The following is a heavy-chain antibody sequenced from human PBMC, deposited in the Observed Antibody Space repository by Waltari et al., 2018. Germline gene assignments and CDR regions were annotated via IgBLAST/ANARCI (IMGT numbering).Heavy chain of an antibody. V-gene: IGHV1-3*01. CDR3: AGNYYGSGSYGYFDY. J-gene: IGHJ4*02. CDR2: INAGNGNT. Sequence: AMHWVRQAPGQRLEWMGWINAGNGNTKYSQKFQGRVTITRDTSASTAYMELSSLRSEDTAVYYCAGNYYGSGSYGYFDYWGQGTLVTVSS. CDR1: A. D-gene: IGHD3-10*01.